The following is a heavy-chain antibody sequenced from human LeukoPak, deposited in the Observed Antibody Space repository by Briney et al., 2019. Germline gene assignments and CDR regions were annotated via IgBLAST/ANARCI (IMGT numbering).Heavy chain of an antibody. V-gene: IGHV1-69*13. Sequence: ASVKVSCKASGGTFSSYAISWVRQAPGQGLEWMGGIIPIFGTANYAQKFQGRVTITADESTSTAYMELSSLRSEDTAVYYCARGGLERCSSTSCIFDYWGQGTLVTVSS. CDR3: ARGGLERCSSTSCIFDY. CDR2: IIPIFGTA. J-gene: IGHJ4*02. CDR1: GGTFSSYA. D-gene: IGHD2-2*01.